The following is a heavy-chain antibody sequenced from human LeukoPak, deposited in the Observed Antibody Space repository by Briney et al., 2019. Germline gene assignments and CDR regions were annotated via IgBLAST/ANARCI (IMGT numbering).Heavy chain of an antibody. Sequence: SETLSLTCTVSGGSISSSSYYWGSIRQPPGKGLEWIGSIYYSGSIQCNPSLKSRVTISVDTSKNQFPPKLSSVTAADTAVYYCASQYYYDSSGYPRGFDPWGQGTLVTVS. D-gene: IGHD3-22*01. V-gene: IGHV4-39*01. CDR1: GGSISSSSYY. CDR3: ASQYYYDSSGYPRGFDP. J-gene: IGHJ5*02. CDR2: IYYSGSI.